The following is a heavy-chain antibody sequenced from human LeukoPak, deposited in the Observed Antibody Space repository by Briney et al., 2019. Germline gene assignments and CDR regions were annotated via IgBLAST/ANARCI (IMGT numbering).Heavy chain of an antibody. J-gene: IGHJ4*02. CDR3: AKTRLGAARYYFDH. CDR1: GFTFSSYG. V-gene: IGHV3-30*02. D-gene: IGHD3-16*01. CDR2: IRYDGSSK. Sequence: GGSLRLSCAASGFTFSSYGMHWVRQAPGKGLEWVAFIRYDGSSKYYADSVKGRFTISRDNSKNTLYLQMNSLRAEDTAVYYCAKTRLGAARYYFDHWGQGTLVTVSS.